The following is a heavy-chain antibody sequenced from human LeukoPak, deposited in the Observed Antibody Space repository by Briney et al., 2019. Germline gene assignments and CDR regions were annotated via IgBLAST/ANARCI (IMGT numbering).Heavy chain of an antibody. CDR3: AGDDSSGSYGMDV. CDR1: GFTFSNAW. V-gene: IGHV3-15*01. D-gene: IGHD3-22*01. Sequence: GGSLRLSCAASGFTFSNAWMSWVRQAPGKGLEWVGRIKSKTDGGTTDYAAPVKGRFTISRDDSKNTLYLQMNSLRAEDTAVYYCAGDDSSGSYGMDVWGQGTTVTVSS. CDR2: IKSKTDGGTT. J-gene: IGHJ6*02.